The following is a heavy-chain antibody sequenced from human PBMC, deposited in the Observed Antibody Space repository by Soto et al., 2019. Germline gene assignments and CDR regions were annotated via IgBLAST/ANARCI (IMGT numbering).Heavy chain of an antibody. Sequence: GGSLRLSCAASGFTFSSYGMHWVRQAPGKGLEWVAVIWYDGSNKYYADSVKGRFTISRDNSKNTLYLQMNSLRAEGTAVYYCARGPHYYDSSGYLDYWGQGTLVTVSS. CDR1: GFTFSSYG. CDR3: ARGPHYYDSSGYLDY. CDR2: IWYDGSNK. V-gene: IGHV3-33*01. J-gene: IGHJ4*02. D-gene: IGHD3-22*01.